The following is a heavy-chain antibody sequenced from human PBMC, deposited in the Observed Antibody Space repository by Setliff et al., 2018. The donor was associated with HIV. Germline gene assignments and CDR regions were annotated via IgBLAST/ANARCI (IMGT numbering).Heavy chain of an antibody. CDR2: INYSGYT. J-gene: IGHJ3*02. V-gene: IGHV4-39*01. Sequence: PSETLSLTCTVSGGSISSDSYYWGWIRQPPGKGLEWIASINYSGYTYHNPSLETRVTISIDTSKSQFSLKLNSITAADTGVYYCARLFQWMSYSFDIWGQGTVVTVSS. CDR3: ARLFQWMSYSFDI. CDR1: GGSISSDSYY. D-gene: IGHD5-12*01.